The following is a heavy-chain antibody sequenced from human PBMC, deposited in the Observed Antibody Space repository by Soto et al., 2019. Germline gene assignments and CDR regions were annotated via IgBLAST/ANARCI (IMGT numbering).Heavy chain of an antibody. CDR1: GFTFSTYW. CDR2: INTDGSTT. CDR3: ARARLPWSPFDAFDV. Sequence: EVQLVESGGDLVQPGGSLRLSCAASGFTFSTYWMQWVRQAPGKGLVWVARINTDGSTTIYADSVAGGFTISRDNAKNTLYLQLNRLRVEGTGLYYCARARLPWSPFDAFDVWGQGTMVTVSS. J-gene: IGHJ3*01. D-gene: IGHD2-8*02. V-gene: IGHV3-74*01.